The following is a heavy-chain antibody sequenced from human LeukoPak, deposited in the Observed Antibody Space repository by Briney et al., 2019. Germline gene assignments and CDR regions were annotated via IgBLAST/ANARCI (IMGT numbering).Heavy chain of an antibody. CDR3: ARALSVDTAMAPGY. D-gene: IGHD5-18*01. Sequence: ASVKVSCKTSGGTFSDYSITWVRQAPGQGLEWMGGVIPTFGIANYAQKFQGRVTITADKSTSTAYMELSSLRSEDTAVYYCARALSVDTAMAPGYWGQGTLVTVSS. J-gene: IGHJ4*02. CDR1: GGTFSDYS. V-gene: IGHV1-69*10. CDR2: VIPTFGIA.